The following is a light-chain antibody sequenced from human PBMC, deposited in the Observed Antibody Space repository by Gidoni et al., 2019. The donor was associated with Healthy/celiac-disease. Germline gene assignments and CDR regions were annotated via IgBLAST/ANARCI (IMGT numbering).Light chain of an antibody. V-gene: IGKV1-33*01. CDR2: DAY. Sequence: DIQMTQSPSSLYASVGDRVTITCHASQDISNYLNWYQQKPVKAPKLLIYDAYNLSTGVPSRFSGSGSGTDFTFTISSLQPEDIATYYCQQYDNLPRTFGQGTKLEIK. J-gene: IGKJ2*01. CDR1: QDISNY. CDR3: QQYDNLPRT.